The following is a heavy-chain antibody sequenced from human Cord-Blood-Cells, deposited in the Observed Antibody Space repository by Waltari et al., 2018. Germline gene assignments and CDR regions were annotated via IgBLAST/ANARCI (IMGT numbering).Heavy chain of an antibody. CDR3: ARGIKSEWLLYGYNWFDP. CDR2: IYHSGST. CDR1: GGSISSGGYS. V-gene: IGHV4-30-2*01. J-gene: IGHJ5*02. D-gene: IGHD3-3*01. Sequence: QLQLQESGSGLVKPSQTLSLTCAVSGGSISSGGYSWSWIRQPPGKGLEWIGYIYHSGSTYYNPSLKSRVTISGDRSKNQFSPKLGSVTAADTAVYYCARGIKSEWLLYGYNWFDPWGQGTLVTVSS.